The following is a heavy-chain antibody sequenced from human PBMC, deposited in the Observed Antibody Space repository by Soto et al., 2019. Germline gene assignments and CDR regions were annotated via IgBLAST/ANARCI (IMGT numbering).Heavy chain of an antibody. CDR1: GFTFSSYG. V-gene: IGHV3-33*01. J-gene: IGHJ5*02. Sequence: QVQLVESGGGVVQPGRSLRLSCAASGFTFSSYGMHWVRQAPGKGLEWVAVIWYDGSNKYYADSVKGRFTISRDNSKHTLYLQMNSLRAEDTAVYYCARGHLGYDILTGYLELDPWGQGTLVTVSS. CDR2: IWYDGSNK. CDR3: ARGHLGYDILTGYLELDP. D-gene: IGHD3-9*01.